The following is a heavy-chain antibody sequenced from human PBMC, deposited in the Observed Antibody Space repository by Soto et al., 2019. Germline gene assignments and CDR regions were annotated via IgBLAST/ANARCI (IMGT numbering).Heavy chain of an antibody. Sequence: GGSLRLSXAASGFTFDDYAMHWVRQAPGKGLEWVSLISWDGGSTYYADSVKGRFTISRDNSKNSLYLQMNSLRAEDTALYYCAKDLSGSWHYYYYYGMDVWGQGTTVTVSS. D-gene: IGHD6-13*01. CDR1: GFTFDDYA. J-gene: IGHJ6*02. V-gene: IGHV3-43D*04. CDR2: ISWDGGST. CDR3: AKDLSGSWHYYYYYGMDV.